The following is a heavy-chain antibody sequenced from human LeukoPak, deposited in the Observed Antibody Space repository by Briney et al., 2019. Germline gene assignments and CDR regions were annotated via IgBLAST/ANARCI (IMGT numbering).Heavy chain of an antibody. CDR2: MNPNSGNT. CDR1: GYTFTSYD. J-gene: IGHJ4*02. CDR3: ARSRRGYSGFHFDY. Sequence: ASVEVSCKASGYTFTSYDINWVRQATGQGLEWMGWMNPNSGNTGYAQKFQGRVTMTRNTSISTAYMELSSLRSEDTAVYYCARSRRGYSGFHFDYWGQGTLVTVSS. D-gene: IGHD5-12*01. V-gene: IGHV1-8*01.